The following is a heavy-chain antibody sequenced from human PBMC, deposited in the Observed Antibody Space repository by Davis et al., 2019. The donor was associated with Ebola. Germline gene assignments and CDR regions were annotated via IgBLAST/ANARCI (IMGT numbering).Heavy chain of an antibody. Sequence: AASVKVSCKASGYTFTTYDIHWVRQAPGQGLEWMGWMNPNSENKGYAQKFQGRVTMTRSTSISTAYMELSSLRSEDTAVYYCARGGYFDWLTRWHYYGMDVWGQGTTVTVSS. CDR1: GYTFTTYD. J-gene: IGHJ6*02. V-gene: IGHV1-8*01. CDR2: MNPNSENK. CDR3: ARGGYFDWLTRWHYYGMDV. D-gene: IGHD3-9*01.